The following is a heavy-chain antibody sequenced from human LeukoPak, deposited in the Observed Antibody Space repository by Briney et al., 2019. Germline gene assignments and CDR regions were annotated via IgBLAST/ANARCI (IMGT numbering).Heavy chain of an antibody. V-gene: IGHV1-8*02. D-gene: IGHD2-15*01. Sequence: ASVKVSCKAFGYTFTSYAMNWVRQATGQGLEWMGWMNPNSGNTGYAQKFQGRVTMTRNTSISTAYMELSSLRSEDTAVYYCARSAVYCSDGTCYSNYNDYWGQGTLVTVSS. CDR2: MNPNSGNT. CDR1: GYTFTSYA. CDR3: ARSAVYCSDGTCYSNYNDY. J-gene: IGHJ4*02.